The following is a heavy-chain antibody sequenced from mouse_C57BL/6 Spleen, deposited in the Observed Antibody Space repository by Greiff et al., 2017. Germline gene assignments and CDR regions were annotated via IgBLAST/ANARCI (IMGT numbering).Heavy chain of an antibody. CDR2: INPSSGYT. Sequence: VQLQQSGAELAKPGASVKLSCKASGYTFTSYWMHWVKQRPGQGLEWIGYINPSSGYTKYNQKFKDKAPLTADTSSSTAYMQLSSLTSEDSAVYYCARSIDYDPFADWGQGTLVTVSA. J-gene: IGHJ3*01. CDR1: GYTFTSYW. D-gene: IGHD2-4*01. CDR3: ARSIDYDPFAD. V-gene: IGHV1-7*01.